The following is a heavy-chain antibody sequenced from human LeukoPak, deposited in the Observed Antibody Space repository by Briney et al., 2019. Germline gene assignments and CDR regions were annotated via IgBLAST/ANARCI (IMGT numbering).Heavy chain of an antibody. CDR3: ARGGWNKFDY. Sequence: SETLSLTCAVYGGSFSGYYWSWIRQPPGKGLEWIGYIYYSGSTNYNPSLKSRVTISVDTSKNQFSLKLSSVTAADTAVYYCARGGWNKFDYWGQGTLVTVSA. CDR2: IYYSGST. CDR1: GGSFSGYY. J-gene: IGHJ4*02. V-gene: IGHV4-59*01. D-gene: IGHD3-22*01.